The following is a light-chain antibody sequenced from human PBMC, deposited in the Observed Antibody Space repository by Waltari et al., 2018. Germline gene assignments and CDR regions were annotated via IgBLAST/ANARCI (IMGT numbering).Light chain of an antibody. J-gene: IGKJ2*01. CDR2: AAS. CDR3: QQSYGTPPYT. Sequence: EIQLTQFPSSLSASVGDRVTITCRESQTIATFLNWYQQKPGRAPKLRIYAASNLQSGFQARFSCSESVTEYTLTINSLQPEEFATYFGQQSYGTPPYTFGQGTRLEIK. V-gene: IGKV1-39*01. CDR1: QTIATF.